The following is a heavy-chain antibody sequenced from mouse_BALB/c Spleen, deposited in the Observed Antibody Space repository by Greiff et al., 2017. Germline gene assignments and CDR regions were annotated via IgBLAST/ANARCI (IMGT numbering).Heavy chain of an antibody. CDR2: IWAGGST. D-gene: IGHD2-1*01. Sequence: QVQLQQSGPGLVAPSQSLSITCTVSGFSLTSYGVHWVRQPPGKGLEWLGVIWAGGSTNYNSALMSRLSISKDNSKSQVFLKMNSLQTDDTAMYYCAREDGNYAENAMDYWGQGTSVTVSS. CDR3: AREDGNYAENAMDY. J-gene: IGHJ4*01. V-gene: IGHV2-9*02. CDR1: GFSLTSYG.